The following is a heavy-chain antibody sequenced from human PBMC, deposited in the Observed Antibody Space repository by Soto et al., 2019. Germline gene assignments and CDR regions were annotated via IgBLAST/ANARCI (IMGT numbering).Heavy chain of an antibody. CDR2: IIPMFAIP. V-gene: IGHV1-69*01. CDR1: GGTLSSYT. D-gene: IGHD6-19*01. CDR3: SRDRGSGWYSAPAY. J-gene: IGHJ4*02. Sequence: QVQLVQSGPEVKKPGSSVKVSCKATGGTLSSYTITWVRQAPGQGLEWVGGIIPMFAIPNYAQKLQGRVNISADESTSTAYMELSGLKSQATAVYYCSRDRGSGWYSAPAYWGQGPLFTVSS.